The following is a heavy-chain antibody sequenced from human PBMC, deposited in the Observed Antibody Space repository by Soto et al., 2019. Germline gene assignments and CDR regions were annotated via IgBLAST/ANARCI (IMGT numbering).Heavy chain of an antibody. J-gene: IGHJ6*01. CDR2: IDPSDSYT. CDR1: GYSFTSYW. V-gene: IGHV5-10-1*01. Sequence: VESLIIYRKVPGYSFTSYWIIWVLQMPGKRLEWMGRIDPSDSYTNYSPSFQGHVTISSDKSISTAYLQWSSLKASDTAVYYCARSTYCSGGSCPGGMDVWGQGTTVTVSS. CDR3: ARSTYCSGGSCPGGMDV. D-gene: IGHD2-15*01.